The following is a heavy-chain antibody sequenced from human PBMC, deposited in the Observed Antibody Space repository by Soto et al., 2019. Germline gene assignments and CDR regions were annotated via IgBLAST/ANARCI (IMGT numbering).Heavy chain of an antibody. Sequence: VSVKVSCKASGYTFTSYDINWVRQATGQGLEWMGWMNPNSGNTGYAQKFQGRVTMTRNTSISTAYMELSSLRSEDTAVYYCARGQQLVYYYYGMDVWGQGTTVTVSS. CDR3: ARGQQLVYYYYGMDV. D-gene: IGHD6-13*01. CDR2: MNPNSGNT. V-gene: IGHV1-8*01. J-gene: IGHJ6*02. CDR1: GYTFTSYD.